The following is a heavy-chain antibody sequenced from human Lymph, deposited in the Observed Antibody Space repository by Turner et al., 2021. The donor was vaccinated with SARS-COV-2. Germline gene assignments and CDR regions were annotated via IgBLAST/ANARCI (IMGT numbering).Heavy chain of an antibody. CDR3: ARCRDLQSMVRGVDPFDY. CDR2: INPNSGGT. D-gene: IGHD3-10*01. V-gene: IGHV1-2*02. CDR1: GYTFTCYY. J-gene: IGHJ4*02. Sequence: QVQLVQSGAEVKKPGASVNHSCKASGYTFTCYYMHWVRQAPGQGLEWMGWINPNSGGTNYAQKFQGRVTMTRDTSISTAYMELSRLRSDDTAVYYCARCRDLQSMVRGVDPFDYWGQGTLVTVSS.